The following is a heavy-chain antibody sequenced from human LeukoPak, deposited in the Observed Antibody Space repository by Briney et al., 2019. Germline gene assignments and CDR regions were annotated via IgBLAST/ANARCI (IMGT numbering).Heavy chain of an antibody. CDR3: ARPYCSSTSCSPGFDY. J-gene: IGHJ4*02. D-gene: IGHD2-2*01. V-gene: IGHV3-11*06. CDR2: ISSSSSYT. CDR1: GFTFSDYY. Sequence: GGSLRLSCAASGFTFSDYYMSWIRQAPGKGLEWVSSISSSSSYTNYADSVKGRFTISRDNAKNSLYLQMNSLRAEDTAVYYCARPYCSSTSCSPGFDYWGQGTLVTVSS.